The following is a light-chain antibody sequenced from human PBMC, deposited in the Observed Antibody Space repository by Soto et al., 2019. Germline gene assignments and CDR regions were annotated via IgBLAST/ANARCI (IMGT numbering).Light chain of an antibody. CDR1: NSDIGAYDY. V-gene: IGLV2-14*03. J-gene: IGLJ1*01. CDR3: SSFTTSNTYV. Sequence: QSALTQPASVSGSPGQSITISCTGANSDIGAYDYVSWYQQHPGKAPKLIIYDVSDRPSAVSDRFSGSKSGNTASLTISGLQTEDEADYYCSSFTTSNTYVFGTGTKLTVL. CDR2: DVS.